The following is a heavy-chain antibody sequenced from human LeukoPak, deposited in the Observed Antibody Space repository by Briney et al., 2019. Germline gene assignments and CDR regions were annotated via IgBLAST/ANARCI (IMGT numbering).Heavy chain of an antibody. CDR3: ARVGAHGSGSYPHARWANFDY. CDR1: GFTFSSYS. V-gene: IGHV3-21*01. CDR2: ISSSSYI. Sequence: GGSLRLSCAASGFTFSSYSMNWVRQAPGKGLEWVSSISSSSYIYYADSVKGRFTISRDNAKNSLYLQMNSLRAEDTAVYYCARVGAHGSGSYPHARWANFDYWGQGTLVTVSS. D-gene: IGHD3-10*01. J-gene: IGHJ4*02.